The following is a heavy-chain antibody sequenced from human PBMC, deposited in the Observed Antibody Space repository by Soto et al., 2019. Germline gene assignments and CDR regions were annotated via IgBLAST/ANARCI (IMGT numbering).Heavy chain of an antibody. V-gene: IGHV1-69*13. CDR1: GGTFSSYA. CDR3: ASLGSNYYDSSGYPHFQH. J-gene: IGHJ1*01. CDR2: IIPIFGTA. D-gene: IGHD3-22*01. Sequence: ASVKVSCKASGGTFSSYAISWVRQAPEQGLEWMGGIIPIFGTANYAQKFQGRVTITADESTSTAYMELSSLRSEDTAVYYCASLGSNYYDSSGYPHFQHWGQGTLVTVSS.